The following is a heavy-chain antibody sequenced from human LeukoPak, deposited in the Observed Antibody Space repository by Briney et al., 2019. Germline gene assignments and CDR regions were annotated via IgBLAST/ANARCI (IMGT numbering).Heavy chain of an antibody. Sequence: GGSLRLSCAACGFTFSSYGMHWVRQAPGKGLEWVAVISYDGSNKYYADSVKGRFTISRDNSKNTLYLQMNSLRAEDTAVYYCAKDFEESIVVLPAAINGFDYWGQGTLVTVSS. J-gene: IGHJ4*02. CDR2: ISYDGSNK. D-gene: IGHD2-2*01. V-gene: IGHV3-30*18. CDR3: AKDFEESIVVLPAAINGFDY. CDR1: GFTFSSYG.